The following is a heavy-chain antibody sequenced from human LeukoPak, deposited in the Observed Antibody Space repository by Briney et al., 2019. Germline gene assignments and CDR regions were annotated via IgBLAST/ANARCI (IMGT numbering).Heavy chain of an antibody. Sequence: SETLSLTCAVSGGSISSYYWSWIRQPPGKGLEWIRYIYYSGSTNYNPSLKSRVTISVDASKNQFSLKLSSVTAADTAVYYCAREHCSGGSCYFDYWGQGTLVTVSS. CDR1: GGSISSYY. D-gene: IGHD2-15*01. CDR3: AREHCSGGSCYFDY. J-gene: IGHJ4*02. V-gene: IGHV4-59*01. CDR2: IYYSGST.